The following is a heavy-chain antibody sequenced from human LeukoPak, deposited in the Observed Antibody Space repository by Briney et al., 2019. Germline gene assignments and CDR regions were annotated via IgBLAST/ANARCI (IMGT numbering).Heavy chain of an antibody. D-gene: IGHD1-14*01. CDR2: ISSSSSYI. V-gene: IGHV3-21*01. J-gene: IGHJ4*02. Sequence: GGSLRLSCAASGFTFSTYSMNSVRQAPGKGLEWVSSISSSSSYIYYANSVKGRFTLSRDNARNSLYLQINSLRAEDTAVYYCTRDNNRKDDYWGQGTLVTVSS. CDR1: GFTFSTYS. CDR3: TRDNNRKDDY.